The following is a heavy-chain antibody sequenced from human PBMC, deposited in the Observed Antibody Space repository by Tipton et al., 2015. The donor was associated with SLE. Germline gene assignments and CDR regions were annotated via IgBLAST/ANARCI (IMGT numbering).Heavy chain of an antibody. CDR3: ARHVGGFWSGSSFDD. Sequence: GLVKPSETLSLTCNVSADSISGYYWSWIRQPPGKGLEWIGYTLHTGGSNYSPSLESRVTISVDTSKNQFSLMLSSVTAADTAVYYCARHVGGFWSGSSFDDWGQGTLVTVSS. CDR2: TLHTGGS. J-gene: IGHJ4*02. D-gene: IGHD3-3*01. V-gene: IGHV4-59*08. CDR1: ADSISGYY.